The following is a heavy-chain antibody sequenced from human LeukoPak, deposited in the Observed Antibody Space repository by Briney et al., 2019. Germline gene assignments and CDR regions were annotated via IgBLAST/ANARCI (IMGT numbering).Heavy chain of an antibody. D-gene: IGHD3-22*01. CDR2: IWYDGSNK. V-gene: IGHV3-33*01. J-gene: IGHJ4*02. Sequence: GRSLRLSCAASGFTFSSYGMHWVRQAPGKGLEWVAVIWYDGSNKYYADSVKGRFTISGDNSKNTLYLQMNSLRAEDTAVYYCARNHPEAETVIVRRHAYYFDNWGQGTLVTVSS. CDR3: ARNHPEAETVIVRRHAYYFDN. CDR1: GFTFSSYG.